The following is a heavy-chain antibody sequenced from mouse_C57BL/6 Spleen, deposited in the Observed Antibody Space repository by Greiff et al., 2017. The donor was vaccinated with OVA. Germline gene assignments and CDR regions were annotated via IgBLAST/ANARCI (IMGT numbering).Heavy chain of an antibody. CDR3: ARGRRRREDDMDY. Sequence: VQLQQSGPELVKPGASVKISCKASGYTFTDYYMNWVKQSHGKSLEWIGAINPNTGGTSSNQKFKGKATLTVDKSSSKAYMELRSLTSEDSAVYDCARGRRRREDDMDYWGQGTSVSVSS. V-gene: IGHV1-26*01. CDR2: INPNTGGT. J-gene: IGHJ4*01. CDR1: GYTFTDYY. D-gene: IGHD3-2*02.